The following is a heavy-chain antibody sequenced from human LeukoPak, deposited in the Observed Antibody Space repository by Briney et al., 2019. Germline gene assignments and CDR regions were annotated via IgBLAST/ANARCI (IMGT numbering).Heavy chain of an antibody. D-gene: IGHD3-10*01. CDR3: ARVSRGLGVDY. V-gene: IGHV4-59*01. CDR2: VYYSGST. CDR1: GGSIISYY. J-gene: IGHJ4*02. Sequence: TLSLTCTVSGGSIISYYWSWIRQPPGKGLEWIGYVYYSGSTNYNPSLKSRVTMSVDTSKNQFSLKLSSVSAADTAVYYCARVSRGLGVDYWGQGTLVTVSS.